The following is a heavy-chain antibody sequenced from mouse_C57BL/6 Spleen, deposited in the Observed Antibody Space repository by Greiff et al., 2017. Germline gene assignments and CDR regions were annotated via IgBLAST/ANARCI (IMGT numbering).Heavy chain of an antibody. J-gene: IGHJ1*03. CDR2: IDPSDSYT. Sequence: QVQLQQPGAELVRPGTSVKLSCKASGYTFTSYWMHWVKQRPGQGLEWIGVIDPSDSYTNYNQKFKGKTTLTVDTSSSTAYMQLSSLTSEDSAVYYCARSDGNYRWYFEVWGTGTTVTVSS. V-gene: IGHV1-59*01. CDR3: ARSDGNYRWYFEV. CDR1: GYTFTSYW. D-gene: IGHD2-1*01.